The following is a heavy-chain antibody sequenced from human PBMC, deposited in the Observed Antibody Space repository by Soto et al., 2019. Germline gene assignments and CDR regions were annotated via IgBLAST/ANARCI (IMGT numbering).Heavy chain of an antibody. CDR3: ATDISGPSTSWYGWFDP. CDR2: INPSGGST. CDR1: GYTFTSYY. J-gene: IGHJ5*02. V-gene: IGHV1-46*01. D-gene: IGHD6-13*01. Sequence: ASVKVSCKASGYTFTSYYMHWVRQAPGQGLEWMGIINPSGGSTSYAQKFQGRVTMTRDTSTSTVYMELSSLRSEDTAVYYCATDISGPSTSWYGWFDPWGQGXLVTVYS.